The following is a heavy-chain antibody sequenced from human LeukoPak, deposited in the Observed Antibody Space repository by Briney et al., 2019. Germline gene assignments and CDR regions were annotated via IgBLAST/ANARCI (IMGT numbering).Heavy chain of an antibody. CDR3: ARLVVGRTYYFDY. CDR1: GGSFSGYY. D-gene: IGHD1-1*01. J-gene: IGHJ4*02. Sequence: SETLSLTCAVYGGSFSGYYWSWLRQPPGKGLEWIGEINHSGSTYYNPSLKSRVTISVDTSKNQFSLKLSSVAAADTAVYYCARLVVGRTYYFDYWVQGTLVTVSS. CDR2: INHSGST. V-gene: IGHV4-34*01.